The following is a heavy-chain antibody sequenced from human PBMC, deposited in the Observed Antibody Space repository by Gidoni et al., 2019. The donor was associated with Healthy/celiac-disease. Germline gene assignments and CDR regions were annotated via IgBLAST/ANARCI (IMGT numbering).Heavy chain of an antibody. CDR2: ISAYNGNT. V-gene: IGHV1-18*01. J-gene: IGHJ4*02. Sequence: QDQLMQSGAEVKKPGASVKVSCTAAGYAFTSYGLSWVRQAPGQGLEWMGWISAYNGNTNYAQKLQGRVTMTTDTSTSTAYMELRSLRSDDTAVYYCARVLGGDSSGYYGRYFDYWGQGTLVTVSS. CDR3: ARVLGGDSSGYYGRYFDY. D-gene: IGHD3-22*01. CDR1: GYAFTSYG.